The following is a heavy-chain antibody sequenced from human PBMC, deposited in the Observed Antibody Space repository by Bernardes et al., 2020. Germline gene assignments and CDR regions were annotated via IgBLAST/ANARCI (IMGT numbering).Heavy chain of an antibody. CDR2: IYYSGST. D-gene: IGHD1-26*01. V-gene: IGHV4-59*01. Sequence: ETLSLTCTVSGGSISSYYWSWIRQPPGKGLEWIGYIYYSGSTNYNPSLKSRVTISVDTSKNQFSLKLSSVTAADTAVYYCARGSGAMGRGWFDPWGQGTLVTVSS. CDR1: GGSISSYY. CDR3: ARGSGAMGRGWFDP. J-gene: IGHJ5*02.